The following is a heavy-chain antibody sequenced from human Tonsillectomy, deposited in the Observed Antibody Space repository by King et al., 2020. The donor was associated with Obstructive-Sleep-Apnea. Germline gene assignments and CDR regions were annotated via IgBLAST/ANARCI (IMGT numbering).Heavy chain of an antibody. V-gene: IGHV3-23*04. J-gene: IGHJ6*02. CDR1: GFTFSSYA. D-gene: IGHD3-3*01. CDR2: ISASGGST. CDR3: SKQGTIFGVVTEVDYYGMDV. Sequence: VQLVESGGGLVQPGGSLRLSCAASGFTFSSYAMSWVRQAQGKGLEWVSSISASGGSTNYADSVKGRFTISRDNSKNTLYLQMNSLRAEDTAVYYCSKQGTIFGVVTEVDYYGMDVWGQGTTVTVSS.